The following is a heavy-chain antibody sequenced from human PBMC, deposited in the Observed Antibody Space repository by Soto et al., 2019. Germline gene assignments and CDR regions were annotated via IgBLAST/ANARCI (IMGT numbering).Heavy chain of an antibody. V-gene: IGHV1-3*01. D-gene: IGHD5-18*01. J-gene: IGHJ4*02. Sequence: GASVKVSCKASGYTFTSYAMHWVRQAPGQRLEWMGWINAGNGNTKYSQKFQGRVTITRDTSASTAYMELSSLRSEDTAVYYCARALGRWIQLCHYWGQGTLVTVSS. CDR3: ARALGRWIQLCHY. CDR2: INAGNGNT. CDR1: GYTFTSYA.